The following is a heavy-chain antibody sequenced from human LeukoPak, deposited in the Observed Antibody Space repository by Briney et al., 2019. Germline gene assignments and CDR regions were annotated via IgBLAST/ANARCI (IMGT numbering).Heavy chain of an antibody. CDR3: ARDLGYYDSSGYYRGAEYFQH. D-gene: IGHD3-22*01. V-gene: IGHV4-38-2*02. CDR1: GYSISSGYY. Sequence: PSETLSLTCTVSGYSISSGYYWGWIRQPPGKGLEWIGSIYHSGSTYYNPSLKSRVTISVDTSKNQFSLKLSSVTAADTAVYYCARDLGYYDSSGYYRGAEYFQHWGQGTLVTVSS. J-gene: IGHJ1*01. CDR2: IYHSGST.